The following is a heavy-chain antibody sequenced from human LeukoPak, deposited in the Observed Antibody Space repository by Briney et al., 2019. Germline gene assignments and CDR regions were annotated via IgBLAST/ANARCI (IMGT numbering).Heavy chain of an antibody. D-gene: IGHD3-10*01. CDR1: GYTFTTYA. Sequence: ASVKVSCKASGYTFTTYAMNWVRQAPGQGLEWMGWINTNTGNPTYAQGFTGRFVFSLDTSVSTAYLQISSLKAEDTAVYYCARDPYYYGSGSYYNFFDYWGQGTLVTVSS. J-gene: IGHJ4*02. CDR3: ARDPYYYGSGSYYNFFDY. V-gene: IGHV7-4-1*02. CDR2: INTNTGNP.